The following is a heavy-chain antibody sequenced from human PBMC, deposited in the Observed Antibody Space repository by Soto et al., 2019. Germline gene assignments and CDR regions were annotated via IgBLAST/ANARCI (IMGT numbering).Heavy chain of an antibody. CDR1: GGSISSGDYY. CDR3: ARGGGYGSGSYYTSYYFDY. D-gene: IGHD3-10*01. Sequence: SETLSLTCTVSGGSISSGDYYWSWIRQPPGKGLEWIGYIYYSGSTYYNPSLKSRVTISVDTSKNQFSLKLSSVTAADTAVYYCARGGGYGSGSYYTSYYFDYWGQGTLVTVSS. J-gene: IGHJ4*02. V-gene: IGHV4-30-4*01. CDR2: IYYSGST.